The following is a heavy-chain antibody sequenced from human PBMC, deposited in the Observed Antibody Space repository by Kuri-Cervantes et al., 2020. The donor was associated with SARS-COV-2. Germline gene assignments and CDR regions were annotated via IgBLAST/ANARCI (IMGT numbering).Heavy chain of an antibody. CDR2: IWYDGKNE. CDR3: ARGAANYYMDV. J-gene: IGHJ6*03. V-gene: IGHV3-33*01. Sequence: GGSLRLSCVASEFNFRYYGMYWVRQAPGKGLEWVAVIWYDGKNEYYAGSVKGRFTISRDNSRSTVLLQMNILRAEDTAIYYCARGAANYYMDVWGTGTTVTVSS. D-gene: IGHD3-16*01. CDR1: EFNFRYYG.